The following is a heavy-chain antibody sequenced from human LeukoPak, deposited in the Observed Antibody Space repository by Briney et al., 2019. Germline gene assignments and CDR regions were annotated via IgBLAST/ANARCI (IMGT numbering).Heavy chain of an antibody. CDR2: VSGSGGST. V-gene: IGHV3-23*01. D-gene: IGHD4-17*01. Sequence: PGGSLRLSCAASGFTFSSYAMSWVRQAPGKGLEWVSAVSGSGGSTYYADSVKGRFTISRDNSKNTLYLQMNSLRAEDTAVYYCAKDKDGDRYPFDYWGQGTLVTVSS. CDR1: GFTFSSYA. CDR3: AKDKDGDRYPFDY. J-gene: IGHJ4*02.